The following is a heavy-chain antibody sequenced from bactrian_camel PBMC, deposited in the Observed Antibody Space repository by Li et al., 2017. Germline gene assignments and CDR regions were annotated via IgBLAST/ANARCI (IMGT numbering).Heavy chain of an antibody. Sequence: QLVESGGGSVQPGGSLRLSCAASGFTFSSNWMYWVCQAPGKGLEWVSRITSGGGSTYYADSVKGRFTISKDRAKDTVYLQMNSLKPEDTAMYFCETAIGAGSYYSCGNYWGQGTQVTVS. D-gene: IGHD2*01. CDR1: GFTFSSNW. CDR2: ITSGGGST. V-gene: IGHV3S25*01. CDR3: ETAIGAGSYYSCGNY. J-gene: IGHJ4*01.